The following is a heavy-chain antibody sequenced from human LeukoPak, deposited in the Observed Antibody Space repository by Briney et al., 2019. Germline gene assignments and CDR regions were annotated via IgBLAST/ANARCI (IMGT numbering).Heavy chain of an antibody. Sequence: GGSLRLSCAASGFTFSSYAMHWVRQAPGKGLEWVAVISYDGSNKYYADSVKGRFTISRDNSKNTLYLQMNSLRAEDTAVYYCARDQYGGSSSSLSHFDYWGQGTLVTVSS. V-gene: IGHV3-30-3*01. CDR3: ARDQYGGSSSSLSHFDY. J-gene: IGHJ4*02. CDR2: ISYDGSNK. CDR1: GFTFSSYA. D-gene: IGHD6-6*01.